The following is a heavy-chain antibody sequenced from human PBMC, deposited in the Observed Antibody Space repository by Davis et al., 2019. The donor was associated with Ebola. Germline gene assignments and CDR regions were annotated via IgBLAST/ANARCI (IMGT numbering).Heavy chain of an antibody. CDR2: IYVGDSDT. CDR1: GDNFATHW. J-gene: IGHJ3*02. D-gene: IGHD5-12*01. V-gene: IGHV5-51*01. Sequence: KVSCKASGDNFATHWIYWVRQMPGKGLEWMGIIYVGDSDTKYSPSFQGQVTISADKSISTAYLQWSSLKASDTAMYYCARHYSGYDAFDIWGQGTMVTVSS. CDR3: ARHYSGYDAFDI.